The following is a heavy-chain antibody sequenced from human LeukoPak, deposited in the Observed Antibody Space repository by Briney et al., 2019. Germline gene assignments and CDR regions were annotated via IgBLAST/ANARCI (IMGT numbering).Heavy chain of an antibody. D-gene: IGHD2-15*01. J-gene: IGHJ4*02. V-gene: IGHV4-4*07. CDR2: ICTSGST. Sequence: PSETLSLTCTVSGDSISSYYWSWIRQPAGKGLEWIGRICTSGSTNYNPSLKGRVTMSVDTSKNQFSLKLSSVTAADTAVYYCARGYCSGGNCYYFDYWGQGTLVTVSS. CDR1: GDSISSYY. CDR3: ARGYCSGGNCYYFDY.